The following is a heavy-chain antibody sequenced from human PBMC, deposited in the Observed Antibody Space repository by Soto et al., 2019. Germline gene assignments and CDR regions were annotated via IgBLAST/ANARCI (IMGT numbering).Heavy chain of an antibody. CDR3: AAYSMVSPYYYGSGSYYFDY. CDR2: INHSGST. D-gene: IGHD3-10*01. J-gene: IGHJ4*02. CDR1: GGSFSGYY. Sequence: SETLSLTCAVYGGSFSGYYWSWIRQPPGKGLEWIGEINHSGSTNYNPSLQSRVTISVDTSKNQFSLTLGSVTAADTAVYYSAAYSMVSPYYYGSGSYYFDYWGQGXLVTVSS. V-gene: IGHV4-34*01.